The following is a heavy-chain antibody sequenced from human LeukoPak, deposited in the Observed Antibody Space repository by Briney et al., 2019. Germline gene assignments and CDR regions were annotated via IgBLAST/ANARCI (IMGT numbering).Heavy chain of an antibody. J-gene: IGHJ4*02. D-gene: IGHD1-26*01. Sequence: GGSLRLSCAASGFTFSSYSMNWVRQAPGKGLEWVSYISSSRTSIYYADSVKGRFTISRDNAKNSLYLQMNSLRAEDTAVYYCAREIVGRTSYWGQGTLVTVSS. CDR1: GFTFSSYS. CDR3: AREIVGRTSY. CDR2: ISSSRTSI. V-gene: IGHV3-21*01.